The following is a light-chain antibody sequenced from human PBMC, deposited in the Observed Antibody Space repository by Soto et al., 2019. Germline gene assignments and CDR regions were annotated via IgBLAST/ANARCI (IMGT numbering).Light chain of an antibody. J-gene: IGLJ1*01. CDR3: CSYAGDYMFV. CDR2: EGT. Sequence: QSALTQPASVSGSPGQSITISCTGTNSDLGSYNLFSWFQQHAGNVPNVMFYEGTKRPSGVSDRFSGYKSDNTASLTISGLTAEDEGDYYCCSYAGDYMFVFGTGTKLTVL. CDR1: NSDLGSYNL. V-gene: IGLV2-23*01.